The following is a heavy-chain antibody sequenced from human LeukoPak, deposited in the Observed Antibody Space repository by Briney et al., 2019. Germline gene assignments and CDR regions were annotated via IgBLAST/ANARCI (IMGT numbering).Heavy chain of an antibody. J-gene: IGHJ6*02. D-gene: IGHD3-10*01. Sequence: PGGSLRLSCAASGLSFSSYGMHWVRQAPGKGLEWVAVIWYDGSNKYYADSVKGRFTISRDNSKNTLSLQMSSLRVEDTAVYYCARDLVISMVRGGYGMDVWGQGTTVTVSS. CDR1: GLSFSSYG. CDR2: IWYDGSNK. V-gene: IGHV3-33*01. CDR3: ARDLVISMVRGGYGMDV.